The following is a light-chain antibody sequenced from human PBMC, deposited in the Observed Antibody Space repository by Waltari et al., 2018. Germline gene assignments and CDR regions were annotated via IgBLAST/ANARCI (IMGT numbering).Light chain of an antibody. CDR2: DDS. CDR3: QVWDTSDHRV. V-gene: IGLV3-21*03. Sequence: SYVLTQPPSVSVAPGKTAVITCGGNNIGDKSMHWYRLKPGQAPVVVVHDDSDRPSGVPERLSCSNSGNTATLTISRVEAGDEADYYCQVWDTSDHRVFGGGTKLTVL. J-gene: IGLJ2*01. CDR1: NIGDKS.